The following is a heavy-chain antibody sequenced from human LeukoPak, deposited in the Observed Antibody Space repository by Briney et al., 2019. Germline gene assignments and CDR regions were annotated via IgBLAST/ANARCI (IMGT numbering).Heavy chain of an antibody. CDR3: AVAGYSSSWSMVDY. CDR1: GYTFTSYD. V-gene: IGHV1-2*02. CDR2: INPNSGGT. J-gene: IGHJ4*02. D-gene: IGHD6-13*01. Sequence: ASVKVSCKASGYTFTSYDINWVRQAPGQGLEWMGWINPNSGGTNYAQKFQGRVTMTRDTSISTAYMELSRLRSDDTAVYYCAVAGYSSSWSMVDYWGQGTLVTVSS.